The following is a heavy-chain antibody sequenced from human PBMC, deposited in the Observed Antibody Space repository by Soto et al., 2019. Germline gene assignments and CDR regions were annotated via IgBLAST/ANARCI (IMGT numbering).Heavy chain of an antibody. D-gene: IGHD1-20*01. Sequence: LVEVSWKASGYTFTGYYMHWVRQAPGQGLEWMGRIIPILGIANYAQKFQGRVTITADKSTSTAYMELSSLRSEDTAVYYCARSSGITGTTPYYFDYWGQGTLVTVSS. CDR3: ARSSGITGTTPYYFDY. J-gene: IGHJ4*02. CDR1: GYTFTGYY. V-gene: IGHV1-69*02. CDR2: IIPILGIA.